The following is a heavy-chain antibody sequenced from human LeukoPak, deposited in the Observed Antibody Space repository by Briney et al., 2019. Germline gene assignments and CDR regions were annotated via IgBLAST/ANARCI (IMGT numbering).Heavy chain of an antibody. D-gene: IGHD6-19*01. V-gene: IGHV4-39*07. Sequence: SETLSLTCTVSGGSICSSRYYWRWIRQPPGRGLGWIGSICYSGSTYYNPSPKSRVIISVATSKNQFSLKLSSVTAADTAVYYCARVLMDSSGWYNFDYWGQGTLVTVSS. CDR1: GGSICSSRYY. J-gene: IGHJ4*02. CDR2: ICYSGST. CDR3: ARVLMDSSGWYNFDY.